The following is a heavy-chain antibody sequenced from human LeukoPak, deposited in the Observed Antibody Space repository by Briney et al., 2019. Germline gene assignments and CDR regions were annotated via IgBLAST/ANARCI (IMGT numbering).Heavy chain of an antibody. J-gene: IGHJ4*02. V-gene: IGHV3-53*01. CDR1: GFTVSGNY. CDR3: ARERRYCSGDNCYSGHDY. D-gene: IGHD2-15*01. Sequence: PGGSLRLSCAVSGFTVSGNYMSWVRQAPGKGLEWVSLIHSGGNTDYADSLKDRVTISRDSSKNMVNLQINSLRPEDTAVYYCARERRYCSGDNCYSGHDYWGQGTLVIVSS. CDR2: IHSGGNT.